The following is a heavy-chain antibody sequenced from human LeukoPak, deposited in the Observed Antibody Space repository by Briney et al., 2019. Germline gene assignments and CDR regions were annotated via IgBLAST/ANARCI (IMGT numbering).Heavy chain of an antibody. CDR3: AKPGFYSGYDSRTSPNWFDP. Sequence: PGGSLRLSCAASGFTFSSYAMSRVRQAPGKGLEWVSAISGSGGSTYYADSVKGRFTISRDNSKNTLYLQMNSLRAEDTAVYYCAKPGFYSGYDSRTSPNWFDPWGQGTLVTVSS. CDR1: GFTFSSYA. V-gene: IGHV3-23*01. CDR2: ISGSGGST. D-gene: IGHD5-12*01. J-gene: IGHJ5*02.